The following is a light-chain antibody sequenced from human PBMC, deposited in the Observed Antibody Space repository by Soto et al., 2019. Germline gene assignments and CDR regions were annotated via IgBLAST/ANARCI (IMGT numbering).Light chain of an antibody. CDR2: GAS. Sequence: EIVMTQSPATLSVSPGERATLSCRASQSVSSNLAWYQQKPGQAPRLLLYGASTRATGIPGRFSGSGSGTDFTLTILSLQSEDFAVYYCQQHNYWPSFGQGTKLEIK. V-gene: IGKV3-15*01. CDR1: QSVSSN. J-gene: IGKJ2*01. CDR3: QQHNYWPS.